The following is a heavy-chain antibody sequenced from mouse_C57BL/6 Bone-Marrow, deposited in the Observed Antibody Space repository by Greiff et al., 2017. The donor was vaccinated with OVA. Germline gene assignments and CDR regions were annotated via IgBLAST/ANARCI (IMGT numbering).Heavy chain of an antibody. D-gene: IGHD1-1*01. CDR2: IYPGSGST. J-gene: IGHJ2*01. CDR3: ASPIYYYGSSYVTY. CDR1: GYTFTSYW. V-gene: IGHV1-55*01. Sequence: QVHVKQPGAELVKPGASVKMSCKASGYTFTSYWITWVKQRPGQGLEWIGDIYPGSGSTNYNEKFKSKATLTVDTSSSTAYMQLSSLTSEDSAVYYCASPIYYYGSSYVTYWGQGTTLTVSS.